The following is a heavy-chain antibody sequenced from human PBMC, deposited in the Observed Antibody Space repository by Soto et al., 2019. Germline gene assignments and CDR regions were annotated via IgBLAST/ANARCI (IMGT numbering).Heavy chain of an antibody. Sequence: GASVKVCCKASGYTFTGYYMHWVRQAPGQGLEWMGWINPNSGGTNYAQKFQGRVTMTRDTSISTAYMELSRLRSDDTAVYYCARDLIVVVPAAQHYYYYGMDVWGQGTTVTVSS. J-gene: IGHJ6*02. D-gene: IGHD2-2*01. V-gene: IGHV1-2*02. CDR2: INPNSGGT. CDR1: GYTFTGYY. CDR3: ARDLIVVVPAAQHYYYYGMDV.